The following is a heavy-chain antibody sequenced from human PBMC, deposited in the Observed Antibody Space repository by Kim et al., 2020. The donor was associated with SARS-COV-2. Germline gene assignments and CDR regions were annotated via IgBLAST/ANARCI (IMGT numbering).Heavy chain of an antibody. CDR2: INPDNGNT. CDR1: GYTSTSYF. V-gene: IGHV1-3*01. D-gene: IGHD2-15*01. CDR3: ARDGGRDGDSFGVGYYFDY. J-gene: IGHJ4*02. Sequence: ASVKVSCKAFGYTSTSYFMHWVRQAPGQRLEWMGWINPDNGNTKYSQKFQGRVTITKDTSATIAYMELSSLRSEDTAVYYCARDGGRDGDSFGVGYYFDYWGQGTLVTVSS.